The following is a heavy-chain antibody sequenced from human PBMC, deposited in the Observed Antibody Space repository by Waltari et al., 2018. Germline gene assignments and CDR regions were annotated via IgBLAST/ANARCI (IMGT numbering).Heavy chain of an antibody. V-gene: IGHV3-15*01. J-gene: IGHJ4*02. D-gene: IGHD2-15*01. CDR2: IKSXTDGETR. CDR1: GFNFNSAW. CDR3: TQGWVRX. Sequence: DVHLXESGXGFVEPGGSLRLSCAISGFNFNSAWLGWARQAPGRXLEWMXLIKSXTDGETRDYAXPVKGRFTISRDDLKNNXYLEMNGLXIXDTXVYYCTQGWVRXWGPGTLVTVSS.